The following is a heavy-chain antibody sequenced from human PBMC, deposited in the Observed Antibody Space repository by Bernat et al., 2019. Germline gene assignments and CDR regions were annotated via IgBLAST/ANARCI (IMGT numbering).Heavy chain of an antibody. CDR1: GFSVSSNY. V-gene: IGHV3-66*01. Sequence: EVQLVESGGDLVQPGGSLRLSCAASGFSVSSNYMSWVRQAPGKGLDWVSIIHGDDVTYYADSVKDRFIISRDNSKNTVSLQMNSLRAEDTAVYYCARDIAVAGTGGYWGQGTLVTVSS. D-gene: IGHD6-19*01. J-gene: IGHJ4*02. CDR2: IHGDDVT. CDR3: ARDIAVAGTGGY.